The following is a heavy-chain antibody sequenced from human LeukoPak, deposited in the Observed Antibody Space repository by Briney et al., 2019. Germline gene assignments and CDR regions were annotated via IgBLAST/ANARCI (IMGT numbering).Heavy chain of an antibody. V-gene: IGHV3-13*05. J-gene: IGHJ6*02. CDR3: AKASLGGGMDV. Sequence: GGSLRLSCAASGFTFSSYDMHWVRQATGKGLEWVSAITPAGDPYYAGSVKGRFTISRDNSKNTLYLQMNSLRAEDTAVYYCAKASLGGGMDVWGQGTTVTVSS. D-gene: IGHD3-10*01. CDR1: GFTFSSYD. CDR2: ITPAGDP.